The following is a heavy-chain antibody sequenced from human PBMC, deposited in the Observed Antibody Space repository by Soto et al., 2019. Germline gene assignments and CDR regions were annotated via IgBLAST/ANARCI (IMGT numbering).Heavy chain of an antibody. Sequence: TGGSLRLSCAASGFTFSSYGMHWVRQAPGKGLEWVAVIWYDGSNKYYADSVKGRFTISRDNSKNTLYLQMNSLRAEDTAVYYCARAFIEAVAGLDYWGQGTLVTVSS. CDR2: IWYDGSNK. V-gene: IGHV3-33*01. J-gene: IGHJ4*02. D-gene: IGHD6-19*01. CDR1: GFTFSSYG. CDR3: ARAFIEAVAGLDY.